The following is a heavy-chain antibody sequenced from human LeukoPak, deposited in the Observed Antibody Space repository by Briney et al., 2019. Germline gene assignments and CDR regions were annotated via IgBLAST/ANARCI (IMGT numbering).Heavy chain of an antibody. D-gene: IGHD6-13*01. Sequence: PGGSLRLSCAASGFTFDDYGMSWFRQAPGKGLEWVSGINWNGGSTGYADSVKGRFTISRDNAKNSLHLQMNSLRAEDTALYYCARDSSSSYYFDYWGQGTLVTVSS. CDR3: ARDSSSSYYFDY. V-gene: IGHV3-20*04. CDR2: INWNGGST. CDR1: GFTFDDYG. J-gene: IGHJ4*02.